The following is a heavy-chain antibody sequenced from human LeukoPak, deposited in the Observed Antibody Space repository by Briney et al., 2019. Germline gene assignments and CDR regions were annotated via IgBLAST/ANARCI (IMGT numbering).Heavy chain of an antibody. CDR3: ARGWFGELLPSFDY. J-gene: IGHJ4*02. CDR1: GGSISSSNW. D-gene: IGHD3-10*01. V-gene: IGHV4-4*02. Sequence: SETLSLTCAVSGGSISSSNWWSWVRQPPGKGLEWIGEIYHSGSTNYNPSLKSRVTISVDKSKNQFSLKLSSVTAADTAVYYCARGWFGELLPSFDYWGQGTLVTVSS. CDR2: IYHSGST.